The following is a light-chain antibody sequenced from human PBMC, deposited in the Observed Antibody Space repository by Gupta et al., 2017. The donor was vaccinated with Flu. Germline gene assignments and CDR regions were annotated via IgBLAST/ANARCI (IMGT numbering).Light chain of an antibody. Sequence: QSVLTQPPSVSAAPGQKVTIPLSGSTSNIGANYVSWYQQLPGTAPRLLIYENNKRPSGIPDRFSGSKSGTSATLGITELQTGDEADYYCGTWDNSLNFARVFGGGTRLTVL. CDR2: ENN. CDR1: TSNIGANY. CDR3: GTWDNSLNFARV. J-gene: IGLJ3*02. V-gene: IGLV1-51*02.